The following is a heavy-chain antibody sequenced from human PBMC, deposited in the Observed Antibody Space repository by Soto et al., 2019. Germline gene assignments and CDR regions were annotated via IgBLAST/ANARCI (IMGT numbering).Heavy chain of an antibody. J-gene: IGHJ3*02. CDR3: GTDRWGGAFDM. Sequence: SGGSLRLSCAAIGFSLRSDWMAWVRQIPGKGLEFVANIKEDGSVKNHVDSVKGRFSISRDNDKNSLYLQMNSLRAEDTAVYYCGTDRWGGAFDMWGQGTTVTVSS. CDR2: IKEDGSVK. V-gene: IGHV3-7*01. D-gene: IGHD3-10*01. CDR1: GFSLRSDW.